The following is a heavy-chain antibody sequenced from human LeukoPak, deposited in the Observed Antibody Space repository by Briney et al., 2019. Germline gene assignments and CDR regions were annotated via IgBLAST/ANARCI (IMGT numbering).Heavy chain of an antibody. Sequence: GGPLRLSCAASGFTFSSYVMHWVRQAPGKGLEWVSAISFIDTNKYFADSVKGRCTISRDNSKNTLYLQMNSLRAEDTAVYYCAKEPYDSSGYYFDYWGQGTLVTVSS. D-gene: IGHD3-22*01. CDR3: AKEPYDSSGYYFDY. CDR1: GFTFSSYV. V-gene: IGHV3-30-3*02. CDR2: ISFIDTNK. J-gene: IGHJ4*02.